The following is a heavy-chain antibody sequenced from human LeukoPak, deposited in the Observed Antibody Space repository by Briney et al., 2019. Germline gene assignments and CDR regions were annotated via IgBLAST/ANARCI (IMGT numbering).Heavy chain of an antibody. CDR2: MNPYNGNT. V-gene: IGHV1-8*01. J-gene: IGHJ6*03. CDR3: ARAAVNLHPNHYYYMDV. Sequence: ASVKVSCKASGYTFTSYDINWVRQATGQGLEWMGWMNPYNGNTGYAQKFEGRVIMTRDTPISTAYLELSSLTSEDTAVYYCARAAVNLHPNHYYYMDVWGKGTTVTVSS. CDR1: GYTFTSYD.